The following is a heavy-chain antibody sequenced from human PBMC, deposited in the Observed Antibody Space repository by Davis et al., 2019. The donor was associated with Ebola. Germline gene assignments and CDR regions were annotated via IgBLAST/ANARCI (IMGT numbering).Heavy chain of an antibody. J-gene: IGHJ4*02. V-gene: IGHV4-59*11. CDR2: IDYRGRS. Sequence: ETLSLTCTVSGVSIIDHYWSCIRQSPGKGLEWIGYIDYRGRSTYKPSLRSRITMSVDTSKNQFSLKLKSITAADTAVYYCARGGSPAMFKGVDEWGQGTLVTVAS. CDR3: ARGGSPAMFKGVDE. D-gene: IGHD2-2*01. CDR1: GVSIIDHY.